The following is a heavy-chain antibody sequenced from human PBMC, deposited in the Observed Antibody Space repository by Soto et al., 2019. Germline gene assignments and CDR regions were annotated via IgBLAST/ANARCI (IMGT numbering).Heavy chain of an antibody. CDR1: GGSVSGGTHY. J-gene: IGHJ2*01. D-gene: IGHD6-13*01. CDR2: IYNSGST. Sequence: QAQLQESGPGPVKPSETLSLTCTVSGGSVSGGTHYWSWIRQPPGKGLECIGYIYNSGSTNYNPSLKSRVTISVDTSKNQFSLKLSSVTAADTAVYYCARGYRTSWYWFDLWGRGTLVTVSS. CDR3: ARGYRTSWYWFDL. V-gene: IGHV4-61*01.